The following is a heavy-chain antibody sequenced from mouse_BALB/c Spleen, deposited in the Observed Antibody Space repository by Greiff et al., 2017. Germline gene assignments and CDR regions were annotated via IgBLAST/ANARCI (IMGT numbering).Heavy chain of an antibody. CDR2: IDPANGNT. J-gene: IGHJ4*01. CDR3: AGENYYGYDAMDY. D-gene: IGHD1-2*01. CDR1: GFNIKDTY. Sequence: VQLQQSGAELVKPGASVKLSCTASGFNIKDTYMPWVKQRPEQGLEWIGRIDPANGNTKYDPKFQGKATITADTSSNTAYLQLSSLTSEDTAVYYCAGENYYGYDAMDYWGQGTSVTVSS. V-gene: IGHV14-3*02.